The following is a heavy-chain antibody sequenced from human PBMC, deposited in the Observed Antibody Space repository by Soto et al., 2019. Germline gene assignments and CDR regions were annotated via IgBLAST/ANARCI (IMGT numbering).Heavy chain of an antibody. Sequence: EVQLLESGGGLVQPGGSLRLSCAASGFTFTSYSMNWVRQAPGKGLEWVSSVNSGGTGTYYAESVKGRFTISRDNSKNTVYMQMNSLRVEDTAIYYCAKTIEQQLVRCAFDIWGQGTMLTVSS. D-gene: IGHD6-13*01. J-gene: IGHJ3*02. CDR2: VNSGGTGT. V-gene: IGHV3-23*01. CDR3: AKTIEQQLVRCAFDI. CDR1: GFTFTSYS.